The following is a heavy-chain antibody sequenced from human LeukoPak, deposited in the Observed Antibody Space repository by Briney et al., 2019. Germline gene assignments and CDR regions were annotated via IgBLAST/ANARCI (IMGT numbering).Heavy chain of an antibody. CDR3: ARVGISGSYCGY. CDR1: GGTFSSYA. J-gene: IGHJ4*02. CDR2: IIPIFGTA. V-gene: IGHV1-69*05. Sequence: ASVTVSCKASGGTFSSYAISWVRQAPGQGLEWMGGIIPIFGTANYAQKFQGRVTITTDESTSTAYMELSSLRSEDTAVYYCARVGISGSYCGYWGQGTLVTVSS. D-gene: IGHD1-26*01.